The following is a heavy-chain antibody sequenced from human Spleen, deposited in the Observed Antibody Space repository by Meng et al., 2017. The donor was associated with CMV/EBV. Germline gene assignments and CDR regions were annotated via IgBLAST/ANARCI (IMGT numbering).Heavy chain of an antibody. CDR1: GFGFTNLW. D-gene: IGHD3-16*01. Sequence: GESLKISCKGSGFGFTNLWIGWVRQMPGKGLEWVGIMYPADSDVRYSPSFQGHVTISADRSIRTAYLQWNRLKASDTAMYYCARRLGLGGYYFEYWGQGTLVTVSP. CDR2: MYPADSDV. CDR3: ARRLGLGGYYFEY. J-gene: IGHJ4*02. V-gene: IGHV5-51*01.